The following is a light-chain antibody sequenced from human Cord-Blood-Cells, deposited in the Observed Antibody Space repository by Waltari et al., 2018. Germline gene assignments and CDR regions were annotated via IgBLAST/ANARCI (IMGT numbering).Light chain of an antibody. Sequence: SYELTQPPSVSVSPGQTASITCSGAKLGDKYACWYQQKPGQSPVLVIYQDSKRPSGIPERFSGSNSGNTATLTISGTQAMDEADYYCQAWDSSTVFGTGTKVTVL. V-gene: IGLV3-1*01. CDR1: KLGDKY. CDR3: QAWDSSTV. J-gene: IGLJ1*01. CDR2: QDS.